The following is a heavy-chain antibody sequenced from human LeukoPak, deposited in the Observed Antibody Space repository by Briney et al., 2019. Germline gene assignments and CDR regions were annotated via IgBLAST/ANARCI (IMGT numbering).Heavy chain of an antibody. Sequence: ASVKVSCKASGYTFNSYDISWVRQAPGQGLEWMAWISTYNGNTNHALKVQGRATMTTDTSTSTAYMELRSLRSDDTAVYYCARVLRYDFWSAYYFDYWGQGTLVTVSS. D-gene: IGHD3-3*01. V-gene: IGHV1-18*01. CDR3: ARVLRYDFWSAYYFDY. J-gene: IGHJ4*02. CDR2: ISTYNGNT. CDR1: GYTFNSYD.